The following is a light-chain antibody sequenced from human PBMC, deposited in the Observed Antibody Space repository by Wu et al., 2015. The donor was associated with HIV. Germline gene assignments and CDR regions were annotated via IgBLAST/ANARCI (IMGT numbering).Light chain of an antibody. J-gene: IGKJ2*01. Sequence: ETLLTQSPATLSLSPGERATLSCRASQSVASFLAWYQQKPGQAPRLPIYDASNRATGIPTRFSGSGSGTDFTLTISSLEPEDFAVYYCQQRRYWPLYTFGQGTKLEIK. CDR2: DAS. CDR1: QSVASF. V-gene: IGKV3-11*01. CDR3: QQRRYWPLYT.